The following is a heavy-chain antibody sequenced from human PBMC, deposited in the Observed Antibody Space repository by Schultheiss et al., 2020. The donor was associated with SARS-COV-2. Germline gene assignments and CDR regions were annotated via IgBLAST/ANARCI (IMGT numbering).Heavy chain of an antibody. Sequence: GGSLRLSCAASGFTFDDYGMSWVRQAPGKGLEWVSGINWNGGSTGYADSVKGRFTISRDNAKNSLYLQMNSLRAEDTAVYYCAKSEPYYYGSGSYYWGQGTLVTVSS. CDR1: GFTFDDYG. D-gene: IGHD3-10*01. CDR3: AKSEPYYYGSGSYY. V-gene: IGHV3-20*04. J-gene: IGHJ4*02. CDR2: INWNGGST.